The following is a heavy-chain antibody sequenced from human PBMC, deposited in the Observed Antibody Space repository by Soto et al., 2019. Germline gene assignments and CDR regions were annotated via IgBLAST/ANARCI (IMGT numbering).Heavy chain of an antibody. Sequence: ASVKVSCKASGYTFTSYCISWVRQAPGQGLEWMGWINPSGGSTSYAQKFQGRVTMTRDTSTSTVYMELSSLRSEDTAVYYCARDESSSWYGGAFDSWGQGTMVTVSS. D-gene: IGHD6-13*01. CDR2: INPSGGST. V-gene: IGHV1-46*03. CDR3: ARDESSSWYGGAFDS. J-gene: IGHJ3*02. CDR1: GYTFTSYC.